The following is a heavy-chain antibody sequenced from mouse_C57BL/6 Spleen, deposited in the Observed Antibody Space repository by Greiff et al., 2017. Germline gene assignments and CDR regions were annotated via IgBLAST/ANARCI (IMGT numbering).Heavy chain of an antibody. CDR3: ATIYYYGSSYDYAMDY. CDR1: GYTFTSYW. J-gene: IGHJ4*01. V-gene: IGHV1-52*01. D-gene: IGHD1-1*01. Sequence: QVQLKQPGAELVRPGSSVKLSCKASGYTFTSYWMHWVKQRPIQGLEWIGNIDPSDSETHYNQKFKDKATLTVDKSSSTAYMQLSSLTSEDSAVYYCATIYYYGSSYDYAMDYWGQGTSVTVSS. CDR2: IDPSDSET.